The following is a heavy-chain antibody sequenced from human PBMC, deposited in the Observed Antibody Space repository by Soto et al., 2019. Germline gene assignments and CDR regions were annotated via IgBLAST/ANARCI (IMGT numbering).Heavy chain of an antibody. Sequence: ASVKVSCKASGFTFTSSAVQWVRQARGQRLEWIGWIVVGSGNTNYAQKFQERVTITRDMSTSTAYMELSSLRSEDTAVYDCAADQSPRYSSSWTRYYYYGMDVWG. D-gene: IGHD6-13*01. CDR2: IVVGSGNT. J-gene: IGHJ6*02. V-gene: IGHV1-58*01. CDR3: AADQSPRYSSSWTRYYYYGMDV. CDR1: GFTFTSSA.